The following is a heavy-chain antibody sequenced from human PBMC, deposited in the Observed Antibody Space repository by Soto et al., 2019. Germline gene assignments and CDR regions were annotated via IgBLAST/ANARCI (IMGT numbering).Heavy chain of an antibody. D-gene: IGHD2-15*01. CDR2: ISAYNGNT. CDR1: GYTFTSYC. Sequence: ASVKVSCKASGYTFTSYCISWVRQAPGQGLEWMGWISAYNGNTNYAQKLQGRVTMTTDTSTSTAYMELRSLRSDDTAVYYCARVREGVAVTDYYYYYMDVWGKGTTVTVSS. J-gene: IGHJ6*03. CDR3: ARVREGVAVTDYYYYYMDV. V-gene: IGHV1-18*01.